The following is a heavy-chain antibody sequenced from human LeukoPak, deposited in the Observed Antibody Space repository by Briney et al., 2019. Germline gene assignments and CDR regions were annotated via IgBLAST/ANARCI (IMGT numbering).Heavy chain of an antibody. CDR2: IYHSGST. Sequence: SETLSLTCTVSGYSISSGYYWGWIRQPPGKGLEWIGSIYHSGSTYYNPSLKSRVTISVDTSKNQFSLKLSSVTAADTAVYYCARDRSYYMDVWGKGPRSPSP. V-gene: IGHV4-38-2*02. CDR1: GYSISSGYY. CDR3: ARDRSYYMDV. J-gene: IGHJ6*03.